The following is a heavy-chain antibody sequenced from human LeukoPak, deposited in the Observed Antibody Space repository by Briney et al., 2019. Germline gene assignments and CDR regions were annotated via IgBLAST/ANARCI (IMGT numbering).Heavy chain of an antibody. Sequence: SETLSLTCAVYGGSFSGYYWSWIRQPPGKGLEWIGEINHSGSTNYNPSLKSRVTISVDTSKNQFSLKLSSVTAADTAVYYCARSRGLRWFGTTLYAFHYWGQGTLVTVS. J-gene: IGHJ4*02. CDR2: INHSGST. V-gene: IGHV4-34*01. CDR1: GGSFSGYY. CDR3: ARSRGLRWFGTTLYAFHY. D-gene: IGHD3-10*01.